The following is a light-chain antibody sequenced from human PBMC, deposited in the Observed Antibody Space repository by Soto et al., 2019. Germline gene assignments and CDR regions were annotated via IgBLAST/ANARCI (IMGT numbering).Light chain of an antibody. CDR2: GAS. Sequence: LACRASQSVNSKLAWYQQKPGQAPRLLIYGASTRASGVPARFSGSGSGTDFILTISSLQSEDSAVYYCQQHTDWPPITFGQGTRLEIK. CDR3: QQHTDWPPIT. V-gene: IGKV3-15*01. CDR1: QSVNSK. J-gene: IGKJ5*01.